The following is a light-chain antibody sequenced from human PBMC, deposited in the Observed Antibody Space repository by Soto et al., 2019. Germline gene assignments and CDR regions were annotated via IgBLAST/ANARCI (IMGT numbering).Light chain of an antibody. CDR1: SSDVGVYNY. J-gene: IGLJ3*02. CDR3: SSYTRSNTLV. Sequence: QSALTQPASVSGSPGQSITISCTGTSSDVGVYNYVSWYQQHPGKAPKLMIYEVTNRPSGASNRFSGSRSGNTASLTISGLPAEDEAEYYCSSYTRSNTLVFGGGTKVTVL. V-gene: IGLV2-14*01. CDR2: EVT.